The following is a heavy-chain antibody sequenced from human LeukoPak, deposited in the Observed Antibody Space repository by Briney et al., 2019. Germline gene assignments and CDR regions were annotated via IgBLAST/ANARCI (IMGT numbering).Heavy chain of an antibody. J-gene: IGHJ4*02. V-gene: IGHV4-39*01. Sequence: SETLSLTCSVSGASVSSPSFVGGWIRLPPGKGLEWIGTVFSNNPSLKSRVSISVDTSKNAFSLKVNSLTAADTAVYFRVRFSPSGQNVDFWGQGTLVTVSP. CDR1: GASVSSPSFV. CDR3: VRFSPSGQNVDF. D-gene: IGHD2-15*01. CDR2: VFS.